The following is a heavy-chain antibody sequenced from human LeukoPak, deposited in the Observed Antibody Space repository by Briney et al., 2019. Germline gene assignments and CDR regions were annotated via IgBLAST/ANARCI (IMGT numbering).Heavy chain of an antibody. D-gene: IGHD3-22*01. V-gene: IGHV3-48*01. CDR2: ISSSSSSI. CDR3: ARQNGAGYYYYFDS. J-gene: IGHJ4*02. CDR1: GFTFSSYS. Sequence: PGGSLRLSCAASGFTFSSYSMNWVRQAPGKGLEWVSYISSSSSSIYYADSVKGRFTISRDNAKNSLYLQMSSLRAEDTAVYYCARQNGAGYYYYFDSWGQGTLVTVSS.